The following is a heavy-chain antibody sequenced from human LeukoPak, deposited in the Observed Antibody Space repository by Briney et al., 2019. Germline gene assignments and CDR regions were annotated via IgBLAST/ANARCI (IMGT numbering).Heavy chain of an antibody. CDR2: ISSSSSYI. CDR1: GFTFSSYS. CDR3: ARALKQWYYMDV. D-gene: IGHD6-19*01. V-gene: IGHV3-21*01. J-gene: IGHJ6*03. Sequence: GGSLRLSCAASGFTFSSYSMNWVRQAPGKGLEWVSSISSSSSYIYYADSVKGRFTISRDNAKNSLYLQMNSLRAEDTAVYYCARALKQWYYMDVWGKGTTVTVSS.